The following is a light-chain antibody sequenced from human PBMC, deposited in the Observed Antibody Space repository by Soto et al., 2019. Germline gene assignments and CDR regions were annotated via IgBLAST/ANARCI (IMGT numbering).Light chain of an antibody. Sequence: EVVVTQSPATLSVSPGQRATLSCRTSQSVSTNLARYQQRPGQAPRLLISGASTRATGVSDRFSGSGSGTEFSLTISSLQSEDFAIYYCQQYQYWPPRTFGPGTKVEIK. J-gene: IGKJ1*01. CDR3: QQYQYWPPRT. V-gene: IGKV3-15*01. CDR1: QSVSTN. CDR2: GAS.